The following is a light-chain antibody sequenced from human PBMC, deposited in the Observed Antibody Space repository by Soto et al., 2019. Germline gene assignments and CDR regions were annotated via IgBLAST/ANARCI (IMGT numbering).Light chain of an antibody. CDR2: EVS. V-gene: IGLV2-14*01. J-gene: IGLJ3*02. Sequence: QSALTQPASVSGSPGQSITISCTGTSSDVGGYNYVSWNQQHPGKAPKLMIYEVSNRPSGVSNRFSGSKSGNTASLTISGLQAEDEAEYYCSSYTSSNTMLFGGGTQLTVL. CDR3: SSYTSSNTML. CDR1: SSDVGGYNY.